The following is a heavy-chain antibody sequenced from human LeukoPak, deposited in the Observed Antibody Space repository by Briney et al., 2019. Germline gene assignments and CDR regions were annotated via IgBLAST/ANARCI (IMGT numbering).Heavy chain of an antibody. V-gene: IGHV3-23*01. CDR1: GFTFSTYA. CDR3: AKENGYNYYFDY. CDR2: ISGSGGST. Sequence: GGSLRLSCAASGFTFSTYAMSWVRLAPGKGLEWVSAISGSGGSTNYADSVKGRFTISRDNSKNTLYLQMNSLRAEDTAVYYCAKENGYNYYFDYWGQGTLVTVSS. J-gene: IGHJ4*02. D-gene: IGHD5-24*01.